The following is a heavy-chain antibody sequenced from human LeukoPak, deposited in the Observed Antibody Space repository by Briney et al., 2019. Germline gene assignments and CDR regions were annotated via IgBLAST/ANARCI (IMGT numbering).Heavy chain of an antibody. CDR2: ICGSGGRI. CDR3: TKNPRLEGWIYFDS. Sequence: HPGGSLRLSCAASGFTFSSYSMSWVRQAPGKGLEWVSSICGSGGRIDYADSVKGRFTISRDNSKNTLSLQMNSLTAEDTAVYYCTKNPRLEGWIYFDSWGQGILVTVSS. D-gene: IGHD1-1*01. V-gene: IGHV3-23*01. CDR1: GFTFSSYS. J-gene: IGHJ4*02.